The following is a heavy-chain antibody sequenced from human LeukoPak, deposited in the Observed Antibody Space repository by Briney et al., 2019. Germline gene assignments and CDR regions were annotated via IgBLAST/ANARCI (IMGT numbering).Heavy chain of an antibody. J-gene: IGHJ4*02. V-gene: IGHV1-46*01. CDR3: ARRAGRTTAIGY. CDR1: GYTFTSYH. CDR2: INPSGGTT. Sequence: ASVKVSCKASGYTFTSYHMHWVRQAPGQGLQWMGIINPSGGTTNYAQKFRGRVTMTRDMSTSTVYMELSSLRSDDTAVYYCARRAGRTTAIGYWGQGTLVTVSS. D-gene: IGHD1-14*01.